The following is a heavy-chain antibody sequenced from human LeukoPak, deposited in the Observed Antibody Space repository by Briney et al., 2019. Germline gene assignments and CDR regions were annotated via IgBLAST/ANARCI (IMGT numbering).Heavy chain of an antibody. CDR1: GGSISSYY. V-gene: IGHV4-59*01. D-gene: IGHD2-15*01. J-gene: IGHJ4*02. CDR3: ARGGGTYFDY. Sequence: NPSETLSLTCTVSGGSISSYYWSWIRQPPGKGLEWIAYIYYSGSTNYNPSLGSRVTISVDTSKNQFSLKLSSVTAADTAVYYCARGGGTYFDYWGQGTLVTVSS. CDR2: IYYSGST.